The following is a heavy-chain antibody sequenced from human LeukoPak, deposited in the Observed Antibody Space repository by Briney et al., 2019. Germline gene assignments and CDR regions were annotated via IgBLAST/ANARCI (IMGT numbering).Heavy chain of an antibody. J-gene: IGHJ6*03. D-gene: IGHD1-26*01. Sequence: PGGSLRLSCAASGFTFSSYWMSWVRQAPGKGLEWVANIKQDGSEKYYVDSVKGRFTISRDNAKNSLYLQMNSLRAEDTAVYYCARVGSGGSYRYYYMDVWGKGTTVTVSS. CDR1: GFTFSSYW. V-gene: IGHV3-7*01. CDR3: ARVGSGGSYRYYYMDV. CDR2: IKQDGSEK.